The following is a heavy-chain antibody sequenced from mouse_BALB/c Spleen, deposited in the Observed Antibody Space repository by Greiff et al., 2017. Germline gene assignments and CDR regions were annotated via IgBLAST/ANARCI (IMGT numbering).Heavy chain of an antibody. V-gene: IGHV3-6*02. CDR1: GYSITSGYY. Sequence: VQLKESGPGLVKPSQSLSLTCSVTGYSITSGYYWNWIRQFPGNKLEWMGYISYDGSNNYNPSLKNRISITRDTSKNQFFLKLNSVTTEDTATYYCAREGIYYYWYFDVWGAGTTVTVSS. CDR3: AREGIYYYWYFDV. J-gene: IGHJ1*01. D-gene: IGHD1-1*01. CDR2: ISYDGSN.